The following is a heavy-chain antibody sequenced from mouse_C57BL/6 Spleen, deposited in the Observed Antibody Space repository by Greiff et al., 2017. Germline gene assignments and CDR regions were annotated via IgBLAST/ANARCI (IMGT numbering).Heavy chain of an antibody. V-gene: IGHV2-2*01. CDR2: IWSGGST. CDR3: ARTLGRGSFDY. CDR1: GFSLTSYG. Sequence: QVQLQQSGPGLVQPSQSLSITCTVSGFSLTSYGVHWVRQSPGKGLEWLGVIWSGGSTDYNAAFISRLSISKDNSTSQVFFKMNSLQADDTAIYYCARTLGRGSFDYWGQGTTLTVSS. D-gene: IGHD4-1*01. J-gene: IGHJ2*01.